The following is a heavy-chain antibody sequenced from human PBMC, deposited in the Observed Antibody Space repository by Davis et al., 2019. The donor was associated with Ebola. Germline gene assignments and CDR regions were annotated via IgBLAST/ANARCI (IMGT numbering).Heavy chain of an antibody. CDR2: ITGSGGSR. J-gene: IGHJ5*02. Sequence: GESLKISCAASGFTFSNYAMSWVRQAPGKGLEWVSSITGSGGSRYHADSVKGRFTISRDNAKNSLYLQMNSLRTEDTAVYYCARALAAVGFNWFDPWGQGTLVTVSS. D-gene: IGHD6-13*01. CDR3: ARALAAVGFNWFDP. V-gene: IGHV3-23*01. CDR1: GFTFSNYA.